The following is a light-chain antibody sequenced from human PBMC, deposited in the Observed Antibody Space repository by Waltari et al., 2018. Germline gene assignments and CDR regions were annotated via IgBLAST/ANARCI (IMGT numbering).Light chain of an antibody. J-gene: IGKJ4*01. CDR3: QQTYTTPLA. V-gene: IGKV1-39*01. CDR1: QSISTY. CDR2: AAS. Sequence: DIQMTQSPSSLSASVGDRVIITCRASQSISTYLNWYQRKPGKAPKLLIYAASSLHSGVPSRFSGSGSGTVFTLTISSLQPEDFATYYCQQTYTTPLAFGGGTTVEIK.